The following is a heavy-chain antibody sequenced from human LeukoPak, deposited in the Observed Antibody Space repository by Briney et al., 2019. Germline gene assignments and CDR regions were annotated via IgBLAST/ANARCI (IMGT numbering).Heavy chain of an antibody. Sequence: GGSLRLSCAASGFTFDTYSMNWVREAPGKGLEGVSSISSSSSYIYYADSVKGRFTISRDNAKNSLYLQMNSLRAEDTAVYYCARDRIAVAGHDYFAYWGQGTLVTVSS. D-gene: IGHD6-19*01. J-gene: IGHJ4*02. CDR1: GFTFDTYS. CDR2: ISSSSSYI. CDR3: ARDRIAVAGHDYFAY. V-gene: IGHV3-21*01.